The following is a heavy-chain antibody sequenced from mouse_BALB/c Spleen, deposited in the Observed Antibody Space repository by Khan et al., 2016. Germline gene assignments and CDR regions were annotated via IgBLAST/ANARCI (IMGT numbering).Heavy chain of an antibody. CDR3: AREDYGNYGDYFDY. CDR2: ISSGGSP. J-gene: IGHJ2*01. V-gene: IGHV5-6-5*01. Sequence: EVELVESGGGLVKPGGSLKLSCAASGFTFSSYAMSWVRQTPEKRLEWVASISSGGSPYCPDSVKGRFTISRANARNILNLQMSSLRSEDTAMYYCAREDYGNYGDYFDYWGQGTTLTVSS. D-gene: IGHD2-1*01. CDR1: GFTFSSYA.